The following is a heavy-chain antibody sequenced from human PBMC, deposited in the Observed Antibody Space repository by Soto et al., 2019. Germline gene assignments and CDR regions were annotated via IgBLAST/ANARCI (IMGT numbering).Heavy chain of an antibody. Sequence: QVQLVESGGGLVKPGGSLRLSCAASGFTFSDYYMSWIRQAPGKGLEWVSYISSSGSTIYYEDSVKGRFTISRDNAKNSLYLQMNSLRAEDTAVYYCARDGYCSGGSCYSFFDYYYYYMDVWGKGTTVTVSS. J-gene: IGHJ6*03. CDR3: ARDGYCSGGSCYSFFDYYYYYMDV. V-gene: IGHV3-11*01. D-gene: IGHD2-15*01. CDR1: GFTFSDYY. CDR2: ISSSGSTI.